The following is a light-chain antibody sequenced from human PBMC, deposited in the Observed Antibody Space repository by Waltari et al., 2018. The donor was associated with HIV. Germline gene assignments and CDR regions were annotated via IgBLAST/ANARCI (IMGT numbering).Light chain of an antibody. CDR3: QVWDSSSDHPGV. CDR2: DDT. V-gene: IGLV3-21*04. Sequence: YVLTQPPSVSVAPGKTARITCGGNNIGSKSVHWYQQKPGQAPVLVIYDDTDRPSGMPERVSGSNSGNTATLTISRVEAGDEADYYCQVWDSSSDHPGVFGGGTKLTVL. J-gene: IGLJ2*01. CDR1: NIGSKS.